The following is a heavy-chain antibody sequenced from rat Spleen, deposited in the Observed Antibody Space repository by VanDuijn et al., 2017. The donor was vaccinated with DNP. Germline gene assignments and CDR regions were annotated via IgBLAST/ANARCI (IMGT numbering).Heavy chain of an antibody. J-gene: IGHJ2*01. Sequence: EVQVVESGGGLVQPKGSLKLSCAASGFDFNTYAMSWVRQAPGKGLDWVASISIKTHNYATLYADSVKERFTISRDDSQSMVYLQMNNLKTEDTALYYCEGYNNYFDYWGQGVMVTVSS. D-gene: IGHD1-10*01. CDR1: GFDFNTYA. CDR2: ISIKTHNYAT. CDR3: EGYNNYFDY. V-gene: IGHV10-4*01.